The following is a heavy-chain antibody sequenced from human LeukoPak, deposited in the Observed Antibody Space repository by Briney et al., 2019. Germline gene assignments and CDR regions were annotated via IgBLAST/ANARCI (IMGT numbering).Heavy chain of an antibody. CDR1: GYTFTGYY. V-gene: IGHV1-2*02. J-gene: IGHJ4*02. CDR2: INPNSGGT. Sequence: ASVKVSCKASGYTFTGYYMHWVRQAPGQGLEWMGWINPNSGGTNYAQKFQGRVTMTRDTSISTAYMELSRLRSDDTAVYYCARGSGSKQRPFDYWGQGTLVTVSS. D-gene: IGHD1-26*01. CDR3: ARGSGSKQRPFDY.